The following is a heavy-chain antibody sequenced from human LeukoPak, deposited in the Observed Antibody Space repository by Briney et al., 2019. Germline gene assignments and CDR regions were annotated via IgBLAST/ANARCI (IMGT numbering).Heavy chain of an antibody. CDR3: ARQGVATAIDY. J-gene: IGHJ4*02. CDR1: GGSIRSYY. CDR2: ISASGNT. V-gene: IGHV4-4*07. Sequence: SETLSLTCSVSGGSIRSYYWSWIRQPPGKGLEWIGRISASGNTNYNPSLKSRVTMSVDTSMNLFALKLSSVTAADTAVYYCARQGVATAIDYWGQGTLVTVSS. D-gene: IGHD2-21*02.